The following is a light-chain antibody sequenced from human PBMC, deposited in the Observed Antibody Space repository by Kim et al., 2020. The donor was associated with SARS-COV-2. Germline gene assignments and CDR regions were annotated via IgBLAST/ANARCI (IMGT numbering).Light chain of an antibody. CDR2: GAS. J-gene: IGKJ4*01. CDR3: QQYNNLPLT. V-gene: IGKV3-15*01. CDR1: QSISNS. Sequence: EIVMTQSPATLSVSPGERATLSCRASQSISNSLAWYQQKPGQAPRLLIYGASTRATGIPARFSGSGSGTEFTLTISSLQSEDFAVYSCQQYNNLPLTFGGGTKVDI.